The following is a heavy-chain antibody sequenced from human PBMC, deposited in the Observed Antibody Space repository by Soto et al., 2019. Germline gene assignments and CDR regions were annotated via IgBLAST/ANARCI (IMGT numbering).Heavy chain of an antibody. Sequence: GGSLRLSCAASGFTFSSYAMHWVRQAPGKGLEWVAVISYDGSNKYYADSVKGRFTISRDNSKNTLYLQMNSLRAEDTAVYYCARDLNQESSGWWAEGSLVRDYWGQGTLVTVSS. CDR3: ARDLNQESSGWWAEGSLVRDY. J-gene: IGHJ4*02. CDR1: GFTFSSYA. CDR2: ISYDGSNK. D-gene: IGHD6-19*01. V-gene: IGHV3-30-3*01.